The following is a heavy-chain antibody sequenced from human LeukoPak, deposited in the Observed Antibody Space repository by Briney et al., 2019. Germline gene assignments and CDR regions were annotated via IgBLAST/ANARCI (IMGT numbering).Heavy chain of an antibody. CDR1: GFTFSSYA. V-gene: IGHV3-23*01. CDR3: AKDFEWAAAIRAFDY. Sequence: GGSLRLSCAASGFTFSSYAMWWVRPAAGKGVEWVSAISGSGGSTYYADSVKGRFTISRDNSKNTLYLQMNSLRAEDTAVYYCAKDFEWAAAIRAFDYWGQGTLVTVSS. CDR2: ISGSGGST. D-gene: IGHD2-2*02. J-gene: IGHJ4*02.